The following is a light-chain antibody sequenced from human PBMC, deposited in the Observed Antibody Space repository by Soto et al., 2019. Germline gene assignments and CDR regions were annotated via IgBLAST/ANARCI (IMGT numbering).Light chain of an antibody. CDR2: EGN. Sequence: QSALTQPASVSGSPGQSITISCTGSTSDIGSYNLVSWYQQHPGKAPKLMIYEGNKRPSGVSNRFSGSRSGNTASLTISGLQAEDEADCYCSSYTSSSALIFGGGTKVTVL. CDR3: SSYTSSSALI. J-gene: IGLJ2*01. V-gene: IGLV2-14*02. CDR1: TSDIGSYNL.